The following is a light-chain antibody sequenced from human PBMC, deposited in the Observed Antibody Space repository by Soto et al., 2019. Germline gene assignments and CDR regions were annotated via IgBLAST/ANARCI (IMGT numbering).Light chain of an antibody. CDR1: SSDIGDYDY. Sequence: QSVLTQPASVSGSPGQSITISCTGSSSDIGDYDYVSWYQQHPGKAPKVLISEVSNRPSGVSNRFSGSKSGNTASLTISGLQAEDEADYYCSSYTSSSTSNYVFGTGTKVTVL. CDR3: SSYTSSSTSNYV. V-gene: IGLV2-14*01. CDR2: EVS. J-gene: IGLJ1*01.